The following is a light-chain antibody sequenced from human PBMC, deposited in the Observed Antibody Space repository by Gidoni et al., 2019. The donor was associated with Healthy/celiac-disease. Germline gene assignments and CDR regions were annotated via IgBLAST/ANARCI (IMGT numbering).Light chain of an antibody. CDR2: EVS. J-gene: IGLJ3*02. V-gene: IGLV2-23*02. CDR1: SSDVGSYNL. Sequence: QSALTQTASVSGSPGQSITISCTGTSSDVGSYNLVSWYQQHPGKAPKLMIYEVSKRPSGVSNRFSGSKSGNTASLTISGLQAEGEADYYCCSYAGSSRGVFGGGTKLTVL. CDR3: CSYAGSSRGV.